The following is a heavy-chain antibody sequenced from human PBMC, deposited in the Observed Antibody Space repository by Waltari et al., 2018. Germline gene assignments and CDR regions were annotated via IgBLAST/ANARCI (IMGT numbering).Heavy chain of an antibody. CDR2: IITSTGNP. D-gene: IGHD2-2*01. CDR1: GYTFTNYA. J-gene: IGHJ5*02. Sequence: QVQLVQSGSELKKPGASVKVSCQASGYTFTNYAINWVRQAPGQGLELMGWIITSTGNPTYAQGFRGRFVFSLDTSVSTAYLQINNLQADDTAVYYCTREVVPAATIVVNWFDPWGQGTLVTVSS. V-gene: IGHV7-4-1*02. CDR3: TREVVPAATIVVNWFDP.